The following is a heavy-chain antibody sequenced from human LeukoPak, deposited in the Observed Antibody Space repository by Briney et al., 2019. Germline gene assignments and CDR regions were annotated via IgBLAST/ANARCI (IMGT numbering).Heavy chain of an antibody. D-gene: IGHD4-23*01. CDR1: GGSFSGYY. CDR2: INHSGST. CDR3: ARGLYGGNSGGLN. V-gene: IGHV4-34*01. Sequence: PSETPSLTCAVYGGSFSGYYWSWIRQPPGKGLEWIGEINHSGSTNYNPSLKSRVTISVDTSKNQFSLKLSSVTAADTAVYYCARGLYGGNSGGLNWGQGNLVTVSS. J-gene: IGHJ4*02.